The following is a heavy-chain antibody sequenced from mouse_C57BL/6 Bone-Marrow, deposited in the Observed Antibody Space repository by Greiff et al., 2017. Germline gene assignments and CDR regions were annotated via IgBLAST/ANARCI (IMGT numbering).Heavy chain of an antibody. D-gene: IGHD1-1*01. CDR3: ARLECDGSSGDWYFDV. J-gene: IGHJ1*03. V-gene: IGHV1-85*01. CDR2: IYPRDGST. CDR1: GYTFTSYD. Sequence: QVQLKQSGPELVKPGASVKLSCKASGYTFTSYDINWVKQRPGQGLEWIGWIYPRDGSTTYNEKFKGKATLTVDTSSSTVYMELHSLTSEVSAVYFCARLECDGSSGDWYFDVWGTGTTVTVSS.